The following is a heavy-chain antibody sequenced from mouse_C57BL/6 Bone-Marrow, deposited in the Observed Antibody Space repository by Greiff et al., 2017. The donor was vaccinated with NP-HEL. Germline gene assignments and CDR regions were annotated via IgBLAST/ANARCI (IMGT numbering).Heavy chain of an antibody. D-gene: IGHD1-1*01. CDR2: INPNYGTT. Sequence: VQLKQSGPELVKPGASVKISCKASGYSFTDYNMNWVKQSNGKSLEWIGVINPNYGTTSYNQKFKGTATLTVDQSSSTAYMQLNSLTSEDSAVYYCARPATVVATDYAMDYWGQGTSVTVSS. J-gene: IGHJ4*01. CDR3: ARPATVVATDYAMDY. V-gene: IGHV1-39*01. CDR1: GYSFTDYN.